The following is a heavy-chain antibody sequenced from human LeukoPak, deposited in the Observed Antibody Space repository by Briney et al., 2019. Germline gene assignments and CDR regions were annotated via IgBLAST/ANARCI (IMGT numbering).Heavy chain of an antibody. CDR1: GGSISSSSYY. D-gene: IGHD2-2*01. CDR2: IYYSGST. V-gene: IGHV4-39*01. Sequence: SETLSLTCTVSGGSISSSSYYWGWIRQPPGKGLAWIGSIYYSGSTYYNPSLKSRVTISVDTSKNQFSLKLSSVTAADSAVYYCARYSDIVVVPAATPLYFDYWGQGTLFTVSS. CDR3: ARYSDIVVVPAATPLYFDY. J-gene: IGHJ4*02.